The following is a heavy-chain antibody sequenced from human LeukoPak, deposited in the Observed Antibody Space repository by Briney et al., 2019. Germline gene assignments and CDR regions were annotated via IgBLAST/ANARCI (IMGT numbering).Heavy chain of an antibody. V-gene: IGHV4-39*07. Sequence: SETLSLTCTVSGGSISSSSYYWGWIRQPPGKGLEWIGSIYYSGSTYYNPSLKSRVTISVDTSKNQFSLKLSSVTAADTAVYYCARASLMITFGGVDKNWFDPWGQGTLVTVSS. D-gene: IGHD3-16*01. CDR2: IYYSGST. J-gene: IGHJ5*02. CDR3: ARASLMITFGGVDKNWFDP. CDR1: GGSISSSSYY.